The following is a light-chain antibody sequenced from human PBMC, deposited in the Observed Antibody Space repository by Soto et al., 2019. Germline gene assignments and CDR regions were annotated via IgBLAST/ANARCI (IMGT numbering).Light chain of an antibody. CDR2: TAS. V-gene: IGKV1-9*01. J-gene: IGKJ4*01. Sequence: DIQLTQSPSFLSASVGDRVTITCRASPGISNYLASYQRKPGKAPKLLIYTASTLQSGVPSRFSGSGSGTEFTLPISSLQPEDLATYYCQELNSYPLTFGGGTKVEIK. CDR3: QELNSYPLT. CDR1: PGISNY.